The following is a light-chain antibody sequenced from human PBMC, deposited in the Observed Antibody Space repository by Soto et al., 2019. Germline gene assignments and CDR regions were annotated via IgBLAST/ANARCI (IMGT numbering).Light chain of an antibody. V-gene: IGKV3-15*01. CDR2: GAS. Sequence: EIVMTQSPATLSVSPWDRATLSCRASQTVRSNLAWYQQKAGQAPRVLIHGASTRATGIPDRFSGSGSGTDFTLTISSLQSEDFAVYYCQQYNDWPRTFGQGTKVDIK. CDR3: QQYNDWPRT. CDR1: QTVRSN. J-gene: IGKJ1*01.